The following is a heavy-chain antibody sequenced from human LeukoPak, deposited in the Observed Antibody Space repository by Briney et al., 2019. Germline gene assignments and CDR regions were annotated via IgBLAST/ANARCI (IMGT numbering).Heavy chain of an antibody. Sequence: GGSLRLSCAASGFTFSSYSMNWVRQAPGKGLEWVSSISTSSIYIYYADSVKGRFTISRDNAKNSLFLQMNSLRAEDTAVYYCAGINDYGDPTGAFDIWGQGTMVTVSS. CDR2: ISTSSIYI. CDR1: GFTFSSYS. J-gene: IGHJ3*02. CDR3: AGINDYGDPTGAFDI. D-gene: IGHD4-17*01. V-gene: IGHV3-21*01.